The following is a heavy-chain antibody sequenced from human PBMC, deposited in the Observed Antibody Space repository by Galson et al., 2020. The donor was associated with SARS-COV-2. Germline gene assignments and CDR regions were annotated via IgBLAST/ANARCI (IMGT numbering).Heavy chain of an antibody. Sequence: TLSLTCAVSGGSISSGGYYWSWIRQHPGKGLEWIGYIYYSGSTYYNPSLKSRVTISVDTSKNQFSLKLSSVTAADTAVYYCARMVRGVIITGYNWFDPWGQGTLVTVSS. CDR1: GGSISSGGYY. D-gene: IGHD3-10*01. V-gene: IGHV4-31*11. CDR2: IYYSGST. CDR3: ARMVRGVIITGYNWFDP. J-gene: IGHJ5*02.